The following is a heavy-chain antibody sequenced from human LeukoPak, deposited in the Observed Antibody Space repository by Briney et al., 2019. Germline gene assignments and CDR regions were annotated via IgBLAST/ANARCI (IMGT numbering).Heavy chain of an antibody. CDR3: ARVFTTYYYDSSGFGGFDY. V-gene: IGHV3-48*04. D-gene: IGHD3-22*01. Sequence: RGSLRLSCAASGFTFSSYSMNWVRQAPGKGLEWVSYISSSGSTIYYADSVKGRFTISRDNAKNSLYLQMNSLRAEDTAVYYCARVFTTYYYDSSGFGGFDYWGQGTLVTVSS. CDR1: GFTFSSYS. CDR2: ISSSGSTI. J-gene: IGHJ4*02.